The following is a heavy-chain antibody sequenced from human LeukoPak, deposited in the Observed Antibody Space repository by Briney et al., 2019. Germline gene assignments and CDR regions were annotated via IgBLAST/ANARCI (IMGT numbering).Heavy chain of an antibody. CDR3: ASSTNLFC. CDR1: GFTFSKYA. Sequence: GGSLRLSCAASGFTFSKYAMSWVRQAPGKGLEWVSAISGGGSKYYADSVKGRFTISRDNSKNTMFLQMNSLRADDTAVYYCASSTNLFCWGQGTLVTVSS. CDR2: ISGGGSK. V-gene: IGHV3-23*01. D-gene: IGHD2-8*01. J-gene: IGHJ4*02.